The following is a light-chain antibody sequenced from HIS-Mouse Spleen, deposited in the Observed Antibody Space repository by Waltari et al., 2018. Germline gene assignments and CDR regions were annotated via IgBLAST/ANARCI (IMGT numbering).Light chain of an antibody. V-gene: IGLV3-10*01. CDR3: YSTDSSGNHRV. CDR1: ALPKKY. CDR2: EDS. Sequence: SYELTQPPSVSVSPGQPARITCSGDALPKKYAYWYKTKSGQAPVLGIYEDSKRPSGIPERFSGSGSGTMSTLTISGAQVDDEAAYYCYSTDSSGNHRVFGGGTKLTVL. J-gene: IGLJ2*01.